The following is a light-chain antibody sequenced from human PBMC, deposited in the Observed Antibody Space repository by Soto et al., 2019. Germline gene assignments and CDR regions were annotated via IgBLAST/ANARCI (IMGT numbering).Light chain of an antibody. CDR1: SSDVGSNEY. V-gene: IGLV2-14*01. CDR2: EVT. J-gene: IGLJ3*02. Sequence: QSALTQPASVSGSPGQSITISCTGTSSDVGSNEYVSWYQQHPGKAPRLMIFEVTNRPSGVSVRFSGSKSGNTATLSISGLQAEDEGHYYCSSYIGSTTVVFGGGTKVTVL. CDR3: SSYIGSTTVV.